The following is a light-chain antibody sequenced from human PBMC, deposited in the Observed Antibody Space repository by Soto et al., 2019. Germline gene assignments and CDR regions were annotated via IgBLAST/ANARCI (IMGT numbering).Light chain of an antibody. V-gene: IGKV3-15*01. Sequence: EIVVTQSPATLSVSPGERATLSCRASQSVGNNFAWYQQKPGQAPRLLLFATSTRATGVPARFSGSGSGTEFTLTISSLQSEDFAVYYCQHYGDWPLTFGGGAKVEIE. J-gene: IGKJ4*01. CDR1: QSVGNN. CDR3: QHYGDWPLT. CDR2: ATS.